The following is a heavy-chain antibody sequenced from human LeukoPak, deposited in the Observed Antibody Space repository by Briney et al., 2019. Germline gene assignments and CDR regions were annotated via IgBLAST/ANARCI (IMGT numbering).Heavy chain of an antibody. Sequence: SETLSLTCALSGGSISVSNYYWTWIRQPAGKGLEWIGRVSASGGPTYTPSLKGRVTISMDTPRNLFSLKLTSVTVADTAVYYCARAGGVLGYFDYWGLGILVTVSS. V-gene: IGHV4-61*02. CDR2: VSASGGP. J-gene: IGHJ4*02. D-gene: IGHD3-10*01. CDR1: GGSISVSNYY. CDR3: ARAGGVLGYFDY.